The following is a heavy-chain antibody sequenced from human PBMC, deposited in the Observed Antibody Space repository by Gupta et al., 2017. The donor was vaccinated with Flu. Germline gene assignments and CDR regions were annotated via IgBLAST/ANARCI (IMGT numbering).Heavy chain of an antibody. Sequence: EVQLLESGGGLVQPGGSMRLSCAASGFTFSSYAMSWVRQAPGKGLEWVSAISGSGGSTYYADSVKGRFTISRDNSKNTLYLQMNSLRAEDTAVYYCAKEWWGDYDRLLYMDYWGQGTLVTVSS. V-gene: IGHV3-23*01. CDR3: AKEWWGDYDRLLYMDY. D-gene: IGHD2-21*02. CDR1: GFTFSSYA. CDR2: ISGSGGST. J-gene: IGHJ4*02.